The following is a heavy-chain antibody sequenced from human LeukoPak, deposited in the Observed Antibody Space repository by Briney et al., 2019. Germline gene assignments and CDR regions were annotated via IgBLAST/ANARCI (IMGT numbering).Heavy chain of an antibody. Sequence: SETLSLTCTVSGGSISSYYWSWVRQPAGKGLEWIGSIYTSGSTNYNTSLKSRVTMSVGTSKNQFSLKLSSVTAADTAVYYCAREGATATGYYYYYMDVWGKGTTVTVSS. V-gene: IGHV4-4*07. D-gene: IGHD5-24*01. CDR3: AREGATATGYYYYYMDV. CDR1: GGSISSYY. CDR2: IYTSGST. J-gene: IGHJ6*03.